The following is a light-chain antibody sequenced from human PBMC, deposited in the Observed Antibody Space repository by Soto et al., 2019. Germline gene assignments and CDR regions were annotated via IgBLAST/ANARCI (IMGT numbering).Light chain of an antibody. V-gene: IGLV2-14*01. CDR2: EVS. Sequence: QSALTQPASVSGSPGQSITISCTGTSSDVGGYNDVSWYQQHPGKAPKLISYEVSNRPSGVSKRVSGSKSGNTASLTISGLQAEDEAACYCNSYTGKSTGVFGTGTKLALL. CDR1: SSDVGGYND. CDR3: NSYTGKSTGV. J-gene: IGLJ1*01.